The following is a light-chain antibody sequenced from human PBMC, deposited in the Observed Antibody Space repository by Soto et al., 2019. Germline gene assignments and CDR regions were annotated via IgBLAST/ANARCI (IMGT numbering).Light chain of an antibody. V-gene: IGKV3-11*01. CDR1: QSVSSY. CDR2: DAS. CDR3: QQRSNWPGT. Sequence: EIVLTQSPATLSLSPGERATLSCRASQSVSSYLAWYQQKPGQAPRLLIYDASNRATGIPARFSGSGSGTDFTLTICSLEPEDFPVYYCQQRSNWPGTFGQGPKVQIK. J-gene: IGKJ1*01.